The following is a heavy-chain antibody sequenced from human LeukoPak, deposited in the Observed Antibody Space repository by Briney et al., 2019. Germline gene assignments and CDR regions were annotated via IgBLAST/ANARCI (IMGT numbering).Heavy chain of an antibody. V-gene: IGHV3-7*01. CDR2: IKGDGSET. Sequence: GGSLRLSCAASGFIFSNNWMSWVRQAPGKGLEWVANIKGDGSETYYVDSVKGRFTISRDNTRNSLYLQMNSLRADDAATYYCTRDDFSGSYCDWGHGTLVTVSS. CDR3: TRDDFSGSYCD. J-gene: IGHJ4*01. D-gene: IGHD1-26*01. CDR1: GFIFSNNW.